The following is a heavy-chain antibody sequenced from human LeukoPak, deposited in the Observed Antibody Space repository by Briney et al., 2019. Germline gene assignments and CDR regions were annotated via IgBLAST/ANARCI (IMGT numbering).Heavy chain of an antibody. J-gene: IGHJ4*02. CDR1: GFTFSSYE. D-gene: IGHD6-13*01. CDR3: AKGAIAAAGMGGYFDY. V-gene: IGHV3-23*01. Sequence: GGSLRLSCAASGFTFSSYEMNWVRQAPGKGLEWVSGIGDTGVSTYYTDSVKGRFTISRDKSKNTLYLQMNSLRTEDTAVYYCAKGAIAAAGMGGYFDYWGQGTLVTVSS. CDR2: IGDTGVST.